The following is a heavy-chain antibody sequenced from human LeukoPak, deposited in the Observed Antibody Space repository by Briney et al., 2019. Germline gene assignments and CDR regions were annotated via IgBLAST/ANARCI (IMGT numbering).Heavy chain of an antibody. CDR1: GFTFSSYA. CDR3: AKGDCSSTSCYIDY. V-gene: IGHV3-23*01. CDR2: ISGGGGST. Sequence: GGSLRLSCAASGFTFSSYALSWVRQAPGKGLEWVSAISGGGGSTYSADSVKGRFTISRDNSKNTLYLQMNSLRAEDTAVYYCAKGDCSSTSCYIDYWGQGTLVTVSS. J-gene: IGHJ4*02. D-gene: IGHD2-2*01.